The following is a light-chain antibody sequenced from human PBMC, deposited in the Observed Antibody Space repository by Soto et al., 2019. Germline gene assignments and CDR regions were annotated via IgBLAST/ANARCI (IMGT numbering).Light chain of an antibody. J-gene: IGKJ1*01. CDR1: QDIRND. Sequence: AIQMTQSPSSMSASVGDRVTITCRSSQDIRNDLGWYQLKPGKAPKLLIYPASSLHSGVPSRFSGSGSETEFPLTISSMMPDDFATYYCQQYNRHWTFGQGTKVDIK. V-gene: IGKV1-6*01. CDR2: PAS. CDR3: QQYNRHWT.